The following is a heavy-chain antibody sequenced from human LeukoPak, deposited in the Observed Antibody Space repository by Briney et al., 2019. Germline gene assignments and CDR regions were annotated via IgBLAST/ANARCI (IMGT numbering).Heavy chain of an antibody. CDR2: IWHNGSKK. D-gene: IGHD3-9*01. Sequence: QPGGSRRLSCAGSGFTFGTYGMHWVRQAPGKGREWVAFIWHNGSKKFYGDSAKGRFTISRDNSKNTMDLQMSSLRVEDTAVYYCVRDLLTLPQKYFDSWGQGTLVSISS. V-gene: IGHV3-30*02. CDR1: GFTFGTYG. CDR3: VRDLLTLPQKYFDS. J-gene: IGHJ4*02.